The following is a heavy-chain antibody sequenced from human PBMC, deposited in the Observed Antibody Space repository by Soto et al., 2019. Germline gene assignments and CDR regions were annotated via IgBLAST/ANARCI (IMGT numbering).Heavy chain of an antibody. CDR2: IYNSGTT. CDR3: ARDPAP. V-gene: IGHV4-31*01. Sequence: SETLSLTCTVSGGSITRGGYYWSWIRQHPGKGLEWIGYIYNSGTTYYNPSLKSHVTISVDTSKNQFSLKLTSVTAADTAVYYCARDPAPWGQGTLVTVSS. J-gene: IGHJ5*02. CDR1: GGSITRGGYY.